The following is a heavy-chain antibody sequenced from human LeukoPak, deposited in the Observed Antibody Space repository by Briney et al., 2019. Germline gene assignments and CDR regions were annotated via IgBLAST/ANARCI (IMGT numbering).Heavy chain of an antibody. CDR3: ARDYHESTGYSFDS. Sequence: SETLSLTCTVSGGSISSYYWSWIRQPPGKGLEWIGYIYYSGSTNYNPSLKSRVTISVDTSKNQFSLKLSSVTAADTAVYYCARDYHESTGYSFDSWGQGSLVSVSS. CDR2: IYYSGST. J-gene: IGHJ4*02. CDR1: GGSISSYY. V-gene: IGHV4-59*01. D-gene: IGHD3-22*01.